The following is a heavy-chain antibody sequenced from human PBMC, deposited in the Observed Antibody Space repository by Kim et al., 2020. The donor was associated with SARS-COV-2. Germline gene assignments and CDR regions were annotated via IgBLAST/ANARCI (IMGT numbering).Heavy chain of an antibody. V-gene: IGHV4-39*01. D-gene: IGHD3-10*01. J-gene: IGHJ4*02. Sequence: PSLKSRVTISVDTSKNQFSLKLSSVTAADTAVYYCILESGSGSYRLWGDYWGQGTLVTVSS. CDR3: ILESGSGSYRLWGDY.